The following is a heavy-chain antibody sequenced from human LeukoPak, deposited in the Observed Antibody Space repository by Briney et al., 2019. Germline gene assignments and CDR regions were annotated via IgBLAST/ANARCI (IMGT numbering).Heavy chain of an antibody. J-gene: IGHJ4*02. Sequence: PGGSLRLSCAASGFTFSSDAMIWVRQAPGKGLEWVSAISGGGGSTYYAVSVKGRFTISRDNSKNTLFLQMNSLRAEDTAVYFCAKDPEVLRGSFDYWGQGTLVTVSS. V-gene: IGHV3-23*01. D-gene: IGHD3-3*01. CDR2: ISGGGGST. CDR3: AKDPEVLRGSFDY. CDR1: GFTFSSDA.